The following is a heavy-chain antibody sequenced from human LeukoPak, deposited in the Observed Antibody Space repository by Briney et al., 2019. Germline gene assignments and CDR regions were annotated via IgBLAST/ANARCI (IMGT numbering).Heavy chain of an antibody. D-gene: IGHD6-19*01. CDR1: GFTFSSYG. CDR2: ISYDGSNK. V-gene: IGHV3-30*18. Sequence: PGRSLRLSCAASGFTFSSYGTHWVRQAPGKGLEWVAVISYDGSNKYYADSVKGRFTISRDNSKNTLYLQMNSLRAEDTAVYYCAKAGKKEQWLGFLDYWGQGTLVTVSS. CDR3: AKAGKKEQWLGFLDY. J-gene: IGHJ4*02.